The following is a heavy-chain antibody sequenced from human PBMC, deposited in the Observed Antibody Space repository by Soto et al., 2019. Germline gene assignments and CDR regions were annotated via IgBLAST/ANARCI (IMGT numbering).Heavy chain of an antibody. CDR3: ARDWLTRHYYDSSGYLDAFDI. CDR1: GGSISSYY. CDR2: IYTSGST. Sequence: PSETLSLTCTASGGSISSYYWSWIRQAAGKGLEWIGRIYTSGSTNYNPSLKSRVTMSVDTSKNQFSLKLSSVTAADTAVYYCARDWLTRHYYDSSGYLDAFDIWGQGTMVTVSS. D-gene: IGHD3-22*01. V-gene: IGHV4-4*07. J-gene: IGHJ3*02.